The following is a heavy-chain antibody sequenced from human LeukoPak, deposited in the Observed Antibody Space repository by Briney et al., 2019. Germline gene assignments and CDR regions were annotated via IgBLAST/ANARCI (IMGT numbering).Heavy chain of an antibody. D-gene: IGHD6-6*01. Sequence: SETLSLTCAVYGGPFSGYYWSWIRQPPGKGLEWIGEINHSGSTNYNPSLKSRVTISVDTSKNQFSLKLSSVTAADTAVYYCARSLEYSSSSYYYYYMDVWGKGTTVTVSS. J-gene: IGHJ6*03. CDR3: ARSLEYSSSSYYYYYMDV. CDR1: GGPFSGYY. CDR2: INHSGST. V-gene: IGHV4-34*01.